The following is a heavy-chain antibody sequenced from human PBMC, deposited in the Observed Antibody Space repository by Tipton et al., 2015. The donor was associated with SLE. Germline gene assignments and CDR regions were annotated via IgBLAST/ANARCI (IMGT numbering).Heavy chain of an antibody. Sequence: TLSLTCAVYGGSFSDYYWTWIRQPPGKGLEWIGEINHSGTTNYNPSLKSRVTMSVDTSMNQFSLELSSVTAADTAVYYCARLVVLAAEGLYSFDYWGHGTLVTVSS. CDR1: GGSFSDYY. V-gene: IGHV4-34*01. D-gene: IGHD2-15*01. CDR2: INHSGTT. CDR3: ARLVVLAAEGLYSFDY. J-gene: IGHJ4*01.